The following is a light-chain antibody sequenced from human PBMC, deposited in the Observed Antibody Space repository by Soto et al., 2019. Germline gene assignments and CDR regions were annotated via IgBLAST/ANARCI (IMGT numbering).Light chain of an antibody. CDR2: GAS. J-gene: IGKJ1*01. V-gene: IGKV3-20*01. CDR1: LSVSANY. Sequence: EIVLTQSPGTLSLSPGERATLSCRASLSVSANYLAWYQQKPGQAPRLLIYGASSRATGIPDRFSGSGSGTDFTLTISRLESEDSAVYYCHQYGVSPRTFGQGTKVDIK. CDR3: HQYGVSPRT.